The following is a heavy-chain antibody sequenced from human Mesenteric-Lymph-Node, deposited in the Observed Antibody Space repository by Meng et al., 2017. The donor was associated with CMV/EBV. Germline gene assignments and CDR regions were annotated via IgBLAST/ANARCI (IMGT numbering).Heavy chain of an antibody. J-gene: IGHJ4*02. Sequence: GESLKISCVASGFTFSSYGMHWVRQAPGKGLEWVAVIWYDGSNKYYADSVKGRFTISRDNSKNTLYLQMNSLRAEDTAVYYCAKDRSSSSWLFDYWGQGTLVTVSS. CDR1: GFTFSSYG. D-gene: IGHD6-13*01. CDR3: AKDRSSSSWLFDY. V-gene: IGHV3-33*06. CDR2: IWYDGSNK.